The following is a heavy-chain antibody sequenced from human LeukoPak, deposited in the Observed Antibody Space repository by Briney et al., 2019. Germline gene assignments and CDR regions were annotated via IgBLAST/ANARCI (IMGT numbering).Heavy chain of an antibody. CDR1: GYTITSYY. CDR2: INPSGGST. D-gene: IGHD4-17*01. V-gene: IGHV1-46*01. J-gene: IGHJ2*01. CDR3: ARVLSGDYHRGDYWYFDL. Sequence: ASVKVSCKASGYTITSYYMHWVRQAPGQGLEWMGIINPSGGSTSYAQKFQGRVTMTRDTSTSTVYMELSSLRSEDTAVYYCARVLSGDYHRGDYWYFDLWGRGTLVTVSS.